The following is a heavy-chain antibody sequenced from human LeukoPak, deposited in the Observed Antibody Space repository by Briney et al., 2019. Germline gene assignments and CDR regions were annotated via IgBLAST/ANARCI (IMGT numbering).Heavy chain of an antibody. V-gene: IGHV3-53*01. CDR2: IYSGGST. CDR1: GFTVSSNY. J-gene: IGHJ4*02. D-gene: IGHD2-2*01. Sequence: GGSLRLSCAASGFTVSSNYMSWVRQAPGKGLEWVSVIYSGGSTYYADSVKGRFTISRDNSKNTLYLQMNSLRAEDTAVYYCARGGRRYCSSTSRYAIQGFDYWGQGTLVTVSS. CDR3: ARGGRRYCSSTSRYAIQGFDY.